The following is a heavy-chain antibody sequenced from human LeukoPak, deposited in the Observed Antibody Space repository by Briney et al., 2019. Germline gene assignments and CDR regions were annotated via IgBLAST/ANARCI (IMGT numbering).Heavy chain of an antibody. D-gene: IGHD3-16*02. Sequence: GGSLRLSCAASGFHFSSDGMSWVRQTPGKGLEWVSAISSSGGGTFYADSVKGRFTISRDNAKNSLYLQMNSLRAEDTAVYYCARVVGELSLPYYYYYMDVWGKGTTVTVSS. CDR3: ARVVGELSLPYYYYYMDV. CDR2: ISSSGGGT. V-gene: IGHV3-23*01. J-gene: IGHJ6*03. CDR1: GFHFSSDG.